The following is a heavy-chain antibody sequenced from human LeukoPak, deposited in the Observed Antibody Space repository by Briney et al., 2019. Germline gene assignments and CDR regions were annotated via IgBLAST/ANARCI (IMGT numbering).Heavy chain of an antibody. V-gene: IGHV4-31*11. CDR3: ARHLPTDSSGGDFDY. D-gene: IGHD6-19*01. Sequence: PSETLSLTCAVSGDSVSSIGYYWTWIRQLPGKGLEWIGYIYYSGSTYYNPSLKSRVIISVDTSKNQFSLKLSSVTAADTAVYYCARHLPTDSSGGDFDYWGQGTLVTVSS. J-gene: IGHJ4*02. CDR2: IYYSGST. CDR1: GDSVSSIGYY.